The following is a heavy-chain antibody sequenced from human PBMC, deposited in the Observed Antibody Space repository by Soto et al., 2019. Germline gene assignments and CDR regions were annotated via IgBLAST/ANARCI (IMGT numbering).Heavy chain of an antibody. CDR3: ARDLGTAMVTSSWFDP. CDR2: IIPIFGTA. J-gene: IGHJ5*02. Sequence: SVKVSCKASGGTFSSYAISWVRQAPGQGLEWMGGIIPIFGTANYAQKFQGRVTITADESTSTAYMELSSLRSEDTAVYYCARDLGTAMVTSSWFDPWGQGTLVTVLL. V-gene: IGHV1-69*13. D-gene: IGHD5-18*01. CDR1: GGTFSSYA.